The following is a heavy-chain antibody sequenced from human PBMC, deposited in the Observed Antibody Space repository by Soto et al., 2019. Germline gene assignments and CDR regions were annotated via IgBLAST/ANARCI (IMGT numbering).Heavy chain of an antibody. Sequence: QVQLVESGGGVVQPGRSLRLSCAASGFTFSSYAMHWFRQAPGKGLEWVAVISYAGRNKNHADTVKGRFTNSRDNAKNTLYLQMNRLRAEDTAVYYCARGYDFWSGYYYPYGMDVWGQGTTVTVSS. CDR1: GFTFSSYA. D-gene: IGHD3-3*01. J-gene: IGHJ6*02. CDR3: ARGYDFWSGYYYPYGMDV. V-gene: IGHV3-30*04. CDR2: ISYAGRNK.